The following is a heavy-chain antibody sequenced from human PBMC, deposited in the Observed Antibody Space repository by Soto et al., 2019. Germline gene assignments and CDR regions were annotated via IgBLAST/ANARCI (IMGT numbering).Heavy chain of an antibody. J-gene: IGHJ4*02. Sequence: GGSLRLSCAASGFTFSSYAMNWVRQAPGKGLEWVSGISGGGGSTYYADSVKGRFTISRDNSKNTLYLQMKSLRAEDTAVYYCAKVNRGIPVPGHFDYCGQGTMVTVYS. CDR2: ISGGGGST. CDR3: AKVNRGIPVPGHFDY. D-gene: IGHD6-19*01. CDR1: GFTFSSYA. V-gene: IGHV3-23*01.